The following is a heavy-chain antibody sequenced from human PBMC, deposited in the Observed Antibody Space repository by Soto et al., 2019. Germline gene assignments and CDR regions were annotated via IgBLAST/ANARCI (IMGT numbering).Heavy chain of an antibody. CDR2: IYYRSKWLN. V-gene: IGHV6-1*01. J-gene: IGHJ6*03. D-gene: IGHD1-26*01. CDR1: GDSVSRDSAA. CDR3: ARGSWEDVRGHYYIHV. Sequence: LSLTCAISGDSVSRDSAAWNWIRQTPSRGLEWLGRIYYRSKWLNTYEVSVNSRITISPDTSKNQFSLQFSSVTPEGTAVYYCARGSWEDVRGHYYIHVWDETIMVTVSS.